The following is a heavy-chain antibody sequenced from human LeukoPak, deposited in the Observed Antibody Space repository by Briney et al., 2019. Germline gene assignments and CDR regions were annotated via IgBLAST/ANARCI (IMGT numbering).Heavy chain of an antibody. CDR3: ARESEMATSRWFDP. Sequence: SETLSLTCTVSGGSISSYYWSWIRQPPGKGLEWIGYIYYSGSTNYNPSLKSRVTISVDTSKNQFSLKLSSVTAADTAVYYCARESEMATSRWFDPWGQGTLVTVSS. D-gene: IGHD5-24*01. CDR1: GGSISSYY. CDR2: IYYSGST. J-gene: IGHJ5*02. V-gene: IGHV4-59*01.